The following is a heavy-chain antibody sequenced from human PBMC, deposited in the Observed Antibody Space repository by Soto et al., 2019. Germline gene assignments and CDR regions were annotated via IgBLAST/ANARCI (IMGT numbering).Heavy chain of an antibody. D-gene: IGHD6-6*01. CDR3: ARVADSSSATDAFDI. V-gene: IGHV3-48*01. J-gene: IGHJ3*02. CDR2: ISSSSSTI. Sequence: GGSLRLSCAASGFTFSSYSMNWVRQAPGKGLEWVSYISSSSSTIYYADSVKGRFTISRDNAKNSLYLQMNSLRAEDTAVYYCARVADSSSATDAFDIWGQGTMVTVSS. CDR1: GFTFSSYS.